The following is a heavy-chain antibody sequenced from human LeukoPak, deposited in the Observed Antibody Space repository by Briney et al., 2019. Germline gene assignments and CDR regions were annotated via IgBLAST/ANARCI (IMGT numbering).Heavy chain of an antibody. CDR1: GGSIRSYH. CDR3: ARGYSNGWNYFDY. J-gene: IGHJ4*02. Sequence: SETLSLTCTVSGGSIRSYHWSWIRQPPGKGLEWIGYIYYSGTTNYNPSLKSRVTISVDTSKNQFSLKLTSVTAADTAVYYCARGYSNGWNYFDYWGQGTLVTVSS. CDR2: IYYSGTT. D-gene: IGHD6-19*01. V-gene: IGHV4-59*08.